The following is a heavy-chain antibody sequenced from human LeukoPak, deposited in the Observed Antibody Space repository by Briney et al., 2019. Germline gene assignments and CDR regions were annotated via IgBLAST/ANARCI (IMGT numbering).Heavy chain of an antibody. CDR3: AKDRDVLLWFGDLAN. CDR1: GFTFSSYG. CDR2: IRYDGSNK. J-gene: IGHJ4*02. V-gene: IGHV3-30*02. D-gene: IGHD3-10*01. Sequence: PGGSLRLSCAASGFTFSSYGMHWVRQAPGKGLEWVAFIRYDGSNKYYADSVKGRFTISRDNSKNTLYLQMNSLRAEDTAVYYCAKDRDVLLWFGDLANWGQGTLVTVSS.